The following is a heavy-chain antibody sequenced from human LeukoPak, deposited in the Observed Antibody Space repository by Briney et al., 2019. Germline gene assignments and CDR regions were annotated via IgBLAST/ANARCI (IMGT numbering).Heavy chain of an antibody. V-gene: IGHV3-33*01. CDR2: IWYDGSNK. J-gene: IGHJ6*02. Sequence: GGSLRLSCAASGFTFSSYGMHWVRQAPGKGLESVAVIWYDGSNKYYADSVKGRFTISRDNSKNTLYLQMNSLRAEDTAVYYCARDAAVYGMDVWGQGTTVTVSS. CDR3: ARDAAVYGMDV. CDR1: GFTFSSYG. D-gene: IGHD6-25*01.